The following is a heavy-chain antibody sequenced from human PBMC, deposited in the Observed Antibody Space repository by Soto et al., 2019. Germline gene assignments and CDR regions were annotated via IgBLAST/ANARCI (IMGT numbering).Heavy chain of an antibody. CDR2: ISGSGGTT. CDR3: AKKALFGAAAPADRFDP. J-gene: IGHJ5*02. Sequence: EVQLLESGGTLVQPGGSLRLSCAASGFTFGSYAMSWVRQPPGKGLEWVSGISGSGGTTYYADSVKGRFTTSRDNYKSTVYLQMNRLRAEDTAVYYCAKKALFGAAAPADRFDPWGQGTLVTVSS. D-gene: IGHD6-13*01. V-gene: IGHV3-23*01. CDR1: GFTFGSYA.